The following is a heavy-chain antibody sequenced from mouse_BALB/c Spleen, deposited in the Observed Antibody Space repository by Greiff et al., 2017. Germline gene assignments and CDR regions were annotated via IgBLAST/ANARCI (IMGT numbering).Heavy chain of an antibody. Sequence: EVKLQQSGAALVRSGASVKLSCTASGFNIKDYYMHWVKQRPEQGLEWIGWIDPENGDTEYAPKFQGKATMTADTSSNTAYLQLSSLTSEDTAVYYCNGMITRAMDYWGQGAAATVTP. D-gene: IGHD2-4*01. CDR2: IDPENGDT. J-gene: IGHJ4*01. CDR3: NGMITRAMDY. CDR1: GFNIKDYY. V-gene: IGHV14-4*02.